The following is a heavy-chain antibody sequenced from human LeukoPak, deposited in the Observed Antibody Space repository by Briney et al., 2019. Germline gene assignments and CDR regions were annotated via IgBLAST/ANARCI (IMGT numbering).Heavy chain of an antibody. D-gene: IGHD3-10*01. CDR3: AKPHYDGSGSYSYYYGMDV. J-gene: IGHJ6*04. V-gene: IGHV3-23*01. CDR2: IGGSGGST. Sequence: GGSLRLSCAASGFTFSSYAMGWVRQAPGKGLEWVSAIGGSGGSTYYADSVKGRFTISRDNSKNTLYLQMNSLRAEDTAVYYCAKPHYDGSGSYSYYYGMDVWGKGTTVTVSS. CDR1: GFTFSSYA.